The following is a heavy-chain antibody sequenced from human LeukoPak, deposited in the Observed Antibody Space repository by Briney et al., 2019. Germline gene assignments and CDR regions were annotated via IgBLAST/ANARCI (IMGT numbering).Heavy chain of an antibody. D-gene: IGHD3-16*01. Sequence: GGSPRLSCSASGFIFSNYWMTWVRQAPGKGLEWVANIKQDGSEKYYVDSVKGRFTISRDNAKKSLYLQMNSLRAEDTAVYFCARDMIILQSWGQGTLVTVS. CDR2: IKQDGSEK. CDR3: ARDMIILQS. CDR1: GFIFSNYW. V-gene: IGHV3-7*04. J-gene: IGHJ5*02.